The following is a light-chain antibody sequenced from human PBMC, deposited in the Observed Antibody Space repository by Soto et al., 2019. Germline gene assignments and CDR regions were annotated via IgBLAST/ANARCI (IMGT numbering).Light chain of an antibody. V-gene: IGKV3-20*01. CDR2: GAS. J-gene: IGKJ5*01. CDR3: QQYGTSPPIT. CDR1: QSVSSSY. Sequence: IVFAQSPGTLSLSPGERATLSCRASQSVSSSYLAWYQQKPGQATRLIIYGASSRANGIPDRFSGSGSGRDFSLTLNRLEPEDSAMYDCQQYGTSPPITFGQGTRLDIK.